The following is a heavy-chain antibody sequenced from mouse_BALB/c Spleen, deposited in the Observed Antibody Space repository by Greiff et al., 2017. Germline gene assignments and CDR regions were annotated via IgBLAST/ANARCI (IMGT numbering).Heavy chain of an antibody. CDR3: TRSGLGRGFAY. D-gene: IGHD4-1*01. CDR1: GYTFTSYW. V-gene: IGHV1S22*01. J-gene: IGHJ3*01. Sequence: LKQPGSELVRPGASVKLSCKASGYTFTSYWMHWVKQRHGQGLEWIGNIYPGSGSTNYDEKFKSKGTLTVDTSSSTAYMHLSSLTSEDSAVYYCTRSGLGRGFAYWGQGTLVTVSA. CDR2: IYPGSGST.